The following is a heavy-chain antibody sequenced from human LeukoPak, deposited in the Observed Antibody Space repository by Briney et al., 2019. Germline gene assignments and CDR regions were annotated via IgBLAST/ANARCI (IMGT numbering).Heavy chain of an antibody. D-gene: IGHD5-24*01. V-gene: IGHV1-69*13. J-gene: IGHJ5*02. Sequence: ASVKVSCKASGGTFSSYAISWVRQAPGQGLEWMGGIIPIFGTANYAQKFQGRVTITADESTSTAYMELSSLRSEDTAVYYCARSRSQLGWFDPWGQGTLVTVSS. CDR2: IIPIFGTA. CDR3: ARSRSQLGWFDP. CDR1: GGTFSSYA.